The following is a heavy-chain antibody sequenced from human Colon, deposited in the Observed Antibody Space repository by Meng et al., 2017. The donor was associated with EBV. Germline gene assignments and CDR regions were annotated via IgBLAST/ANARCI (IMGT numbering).Heavy chain of an antibody. D-gene: IGHD1-26*01. CDR3: ARVVVGISSFDY. CDR1: GDSVCSNSAA. J-gene: IGHJ4*02. V-gene: IGHV6-1*01. CDR2: TYYRSKWYN. Sequence: VQPKQPRPGLVKPLLTLSRTFAISGDSVCSNSAAWNWIRQSPSRGLEWLGRTYYRSKWYNDYAVSVKSRLTTNPDNTKNKFSLQLNSVTTEDTAVYYCARVVVGISSFDYWGQGTLVTVSS.